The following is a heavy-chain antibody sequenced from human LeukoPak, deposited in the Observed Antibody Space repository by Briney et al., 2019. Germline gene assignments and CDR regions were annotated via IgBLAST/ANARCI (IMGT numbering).Heavy chain of an antibody. V-gene: IGHV4-30-4*01. D-gene: IGHD2-15*01. Sequence: WHPLSLTFSLSAHSLAIGDYYSTSIRQSPGGGLELRGYIFDSETTLYNPSLESRLFLYVHTSKSHLSLSVPSLTPAHLCVFYCARGVRGRKWYYFDTWGGGTLVTVSS. J-gene: IGHJ4*02. CDR1: AHSLAIGDYY. CDR3: ARGVRGRKWYYFDT. CDR2: IFDSETT.